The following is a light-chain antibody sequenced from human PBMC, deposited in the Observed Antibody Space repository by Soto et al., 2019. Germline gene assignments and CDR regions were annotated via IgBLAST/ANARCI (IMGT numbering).Light chain of an antibody. CDR2: EGT. J-gene: IGLJ2*01. CDR1: SSDVGSYNF. CDR3: CSYGGSSTFDLV. Sequence: QSALTQPASVSGSPGQSITISCTGTSSDVGSYNFVSWYQHHPGKAPKLIIYEGTKRPSGVSNRFSGSKSGNTASLTISGLQAEDEADYYCCSYGGSSTFDLVFGGGTKLTVL. V-gene: IGLV2-23*03.